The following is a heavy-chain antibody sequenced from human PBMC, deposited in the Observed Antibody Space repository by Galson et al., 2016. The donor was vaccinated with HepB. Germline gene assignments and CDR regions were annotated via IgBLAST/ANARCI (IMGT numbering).Heavy chain of an antibody. CDR1: EFTFSRYW. D-gene: IGHD6-13*01. V-gene: IGHV3-7*01. CDR2: INQDGSEK. J-gene: IGHJ5*02. CDR3: AGSSDSWPYNWFDP. Sequence: SLRLSCAGSEFTFSRYWMSWVRQAPGKGLEWVANINQDGSEKHYVDSVEGRFTISRDNAENSVYLQMNNLRAEDTGVYYCAGSSDSWPYNWFDPWGQGTLVTVSS.